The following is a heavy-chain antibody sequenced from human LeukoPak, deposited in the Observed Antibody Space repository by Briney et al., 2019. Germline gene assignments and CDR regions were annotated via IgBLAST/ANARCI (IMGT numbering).Heavy chain of an antibody. Sequence: GLSLRLSCSASGFTLSSYAMHWVRQAPGKGLEYVSAISTNGGSTYYADSVKGRFTISTDNSKNSLYLQMSSLRADDTAVYYCVKYVSGYWGQGTLVTV. CDR1: GFTLSSYA. CDR3: VKYVSGY. D-gene: IGHD3-10*01. V-gene: IGHV3-64D*09. CDR2: ISTNGGST. J-gene: IGHJ4*02.